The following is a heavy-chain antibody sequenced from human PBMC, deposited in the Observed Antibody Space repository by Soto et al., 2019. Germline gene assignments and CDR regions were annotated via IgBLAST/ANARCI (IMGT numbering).Heavy chain of an antibody. Sequence: QVQLRESGPRLVQPSETLSLTCTVSGGSVSSGSYYWSWIRQPPGEGLEWIGYIYYSGSTSYNPSLKSRVTMSVDTSKNQFSLKLNSVTAADTAVYYCARTGFCSGDVCYPNWFDSWGQGTLVTVSS. CDR1: GGSVSSGSYY. D-gene: IGHD2-15*01. V-gene: IGHV4-61*01. CDR3: ARTGFCSGDVCYPNWFDS. CDR2: IYYSGST. J-gene: IGHJ5*01.